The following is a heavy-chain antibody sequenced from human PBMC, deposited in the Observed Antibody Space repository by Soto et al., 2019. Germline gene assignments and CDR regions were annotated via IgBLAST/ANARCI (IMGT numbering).Heavy chain of an antibody. Sequence: SETLSLTCTVSGGSISSGDYYWSWIRQPPGKGLEWIGYIYYSGSTYYNPSLKSRVTISVDTSKNQFSLKLSSVTAADTAVYYCARDYGDLNCFDPWGQGTLVTVSS. CDR1: GGSISSGDYY. CDR3: ARDYGDLNCFDP. V-gene: IGHV4-30-4*01. J-gene: IGHJ5*02. D-gene: IGHD4-17*01. CDR2: IYYSGST.